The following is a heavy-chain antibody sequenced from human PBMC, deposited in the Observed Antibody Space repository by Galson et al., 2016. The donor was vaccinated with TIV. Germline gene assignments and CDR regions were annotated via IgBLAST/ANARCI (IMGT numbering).Heavy chain of an antibody. J-gene: IGHJ4*02. Sequence: SVKVSCKASGYTFTIYAVHWVRQAPGQRLEWMGWINAGNGNTNFSQKFQGRVTIIRDTSASTVYMELSSLRSEDTAGYYYARPPYCGGDCYKYDYWGQGTLVTVSS. CDR1: GYTFTIYA. D-gene: IGHD2-21*02. CDR3: ARPPYCGGDCYKYDY. CDR2: INAGNGNT. V-gene: IGHV1-3*01.